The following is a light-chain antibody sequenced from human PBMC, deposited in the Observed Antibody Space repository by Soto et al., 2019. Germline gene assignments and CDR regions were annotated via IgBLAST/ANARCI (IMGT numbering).Light chain of an antibody. J-gene: IGLJ2*01. CDR2: EIS. V-gene: IGLV2-14*01. CDR1: SSDVGNYDF. Sequence: QSALTQPASVSGSPGQSITLSCTGTSSDVGNYDFVSWYQQHPGKAPKLIIYEISNRPSGVSNRFSGSKSGNTASLTISGLQAEDESDYYCSSYTTSHTLVFGGGTKLTVL. CDR3: SSYTTSHTLV.